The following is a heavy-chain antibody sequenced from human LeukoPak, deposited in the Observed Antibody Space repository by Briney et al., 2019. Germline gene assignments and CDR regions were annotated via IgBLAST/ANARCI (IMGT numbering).Heavy chain of an antibody. CDR3: ARIRSEMGEDDY. Sequence: GGSLRLSCAASGFTFSSCAMHWVRQAPGKGLEWVANIKQDGSEKYYVDSVKGRFTISRDNAKNSLYLQMNSLRAEDTAVYYCARIRSEMGEDDYWGQGTLVTVSS. J-gene: IGHJ4*02. CDR2: IKQDGSEK. V-gene: IGHV3-7*01. CDR1: GFTFSSCA. D-gene: IGHD3-16*01.